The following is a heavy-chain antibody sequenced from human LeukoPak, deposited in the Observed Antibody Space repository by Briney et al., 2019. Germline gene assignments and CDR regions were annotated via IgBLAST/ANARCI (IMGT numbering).Heavy chain of an antibody. CDR2: FDPEDGET. D-gene: IGHD1-26*01. CDR1: GYTLTELS. CDR3: ATEADSGSYSVDALDI. Sequence: WASVKVSCKVSGYTLTELSMHWVRQAPGRGREWMGGFDPEDGETIYAQKFQGRVTMTEDTSTDTAYMELSSLRSEDTAVYYCATEADSGSYSVDALDIWGQGTMVTVSS. J-gene: IGHJ3*02. V-gene: IGHV1-24*01.